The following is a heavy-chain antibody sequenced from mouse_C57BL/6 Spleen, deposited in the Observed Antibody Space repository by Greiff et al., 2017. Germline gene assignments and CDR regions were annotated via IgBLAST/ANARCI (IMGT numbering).Heavy chain of an antibody. V-gene: IGHV1-18*01. Sequence: VQLQQSGPELVKPGASVKIPCKASGYTFTDYNMDWVKQSHGQSLEWIGDINPNNGGTIYNQKFKGKATLTVDKSSSTAYMELRSLTSEDTVVYYCAREGYGNYGLAYWGQGTLVTVSA. J-gene: IGHJ3*01. CDR1: GYTFTDYN. CDR2: INPNNGGT. CDR3: AREGYGNYGLAY. D-gene: IGHD2-1*01.